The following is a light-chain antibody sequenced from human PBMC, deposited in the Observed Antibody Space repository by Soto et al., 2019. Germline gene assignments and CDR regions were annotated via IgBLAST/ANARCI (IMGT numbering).Light chain of an antibody. CDR1: SSDVGGYNY. Sequence: QSALAQPPSASGSPGRSVAISCTGTSSDVGGYNYVSWYQQRPGKAPKLMIYEVNKRPSGVPDRFSGSKSGNTASLTVSGLQAEDESDYYCSSYAGSSNVFGTGTKVTVL. CDR3: SSYAGSSNV. CDR2: EVN. J-gene: IGLJ1*01. V-gene: IGLV2-8*01.